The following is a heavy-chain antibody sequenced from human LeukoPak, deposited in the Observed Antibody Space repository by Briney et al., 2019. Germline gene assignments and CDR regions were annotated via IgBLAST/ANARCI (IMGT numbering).Heavy chain of an antibody. CDR3: VRGQDGIEV. V-gene: IGHV3-11*05. D-gene: IGHD1-26*01. CDR2: ISRSRSNT. Sequence: PGGSLRLSCAASEFTLSDYYMRWIRQAPGKGLEWVSYISRSRSNTDYADSVKGRFTNSRDNAKNSLFLQMNSLRAEDTAVYYCVRGQDGIEVWGRGATGSVSS. CDR1: EFTLSDYY. J-gene: IGHJ3*01.